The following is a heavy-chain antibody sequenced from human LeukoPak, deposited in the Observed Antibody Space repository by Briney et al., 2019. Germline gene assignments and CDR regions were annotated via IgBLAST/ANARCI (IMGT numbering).Heavy chain of an antibody. CDR3: ARGLRYDYFDN. J-gene: IGHJ4*02. CDR2: IKQDGSEK. V-gene: IGHV3-7*04. D-gene: IGHD4-17*01. Sequence: PGGSLRLSCAASGFMFSGYWMSWVRQAPGKALEWVASIKQDGSEKYYVDSVKGRFTISRDNAKNSLYLQMTSLRAEDTAVYYCARGLRYDYFDNWGQGTLVTVSS. CDR1: GFMFSGYW.